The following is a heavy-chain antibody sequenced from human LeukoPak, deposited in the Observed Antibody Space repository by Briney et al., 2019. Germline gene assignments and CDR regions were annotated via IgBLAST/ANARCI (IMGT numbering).Heavy chain of an antibody. V-gene: IGHV3-30*03. Sequence: PGGSLRLSCAASGFTFSTYGMNWVRQAPGKGLEWVAVISYDGSNKYYADSVKGRFTISRDNSKNTLYLQMNSLRAEDTAVYYCARDGSSSWFPSFDYWGQGTLVTVSS. CDR1: GFTFSTYG. D-gene: IGHD6-13*01. CDR3: ARDGSSSWFPSFDY. CDR2: ISYDGSNK. J-gene: IGHJ4*02.